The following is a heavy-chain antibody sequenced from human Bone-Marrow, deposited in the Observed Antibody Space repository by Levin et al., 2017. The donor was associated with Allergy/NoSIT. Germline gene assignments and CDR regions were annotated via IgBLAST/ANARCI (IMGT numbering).Heavy chain of an antibody. CDR3: ARDGGFAPLNY. Sequence: GESLKISCRASGYDFNKHDIIWMRQATGQGLEYMGLIRPGGANTDYAQKFRGRVTMTSDTSINTAYMEVSSLRSDDTATYYCARDGGFAPLNYWGQGTMVIVSS. V-gene: IGHV1-8*01. CDR1: GYDFNKHD. CDR2: IRPGGANT. D-gene: IGHD3-9*01. J-gene: IGHJ4*02.